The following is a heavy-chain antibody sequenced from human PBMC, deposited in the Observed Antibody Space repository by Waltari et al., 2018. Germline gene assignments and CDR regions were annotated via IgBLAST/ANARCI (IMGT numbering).Heavy chain of an antibody. V-gene: IGHV3-23*01. CDR1: GTSFSTSA. D-gene: IGHD1-20*01. Sequence: EVQLLESGGALVRPGGSLRLSCAVSGTSFSTSAINWVRLAPGPGLGWVSGISVSDATYYADSVKGRFTISRDTSKNTVFLQMNGLRAEDTAVYYCATPFYNWDDPLHSWGQGTLVTVSS. CDR3: ATPFYNWDDPLHS. CDR2: ISVSDAT. J-gene: IGHJ4*02.